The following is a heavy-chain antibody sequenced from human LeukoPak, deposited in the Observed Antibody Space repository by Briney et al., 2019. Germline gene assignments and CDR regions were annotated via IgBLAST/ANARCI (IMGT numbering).Heavy chain of an antibody. CDR1: GGSFSGYY. D-gene: IGHD6-25*01. CDR3: ARSPHSAPNFDY. J-gene: IGHJ4*02. CDR2: INHSGST. Sequence: PSETLPLTCAVYGGSFSGYYWSWIRQPPGKGLEWIGEINHSGSTNYNPSLKSRVTISVDTSKNQFSLKLSSVTAADTAVYYCARSPHSAPNFDYWGQGTLVTVSS. V-gene: IGHV4-34*01.